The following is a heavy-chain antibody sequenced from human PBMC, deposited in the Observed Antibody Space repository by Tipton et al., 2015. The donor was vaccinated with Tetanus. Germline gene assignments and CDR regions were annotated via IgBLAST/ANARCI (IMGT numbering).Heavy chain of an antibody. CDR1: GFPLSNYG. V-gene: IGHV4-59*01. CDR3: ARSGGLRYAFDI. J-gene: IGHJ3*02. CDR2: VFYSGST. D-gene: IGHD5-12*01. Sequence: QLVQSGGGVIQPGRSLTLSCAASGFPLSNYGTHWVRQPPGKGLEWLGYVFYSGSTDLNPSLKSRVTISVDTSNNLLSLKLTSVTSADTAVYYCARSGGLRYAFDIWGQGTMVTVSS.